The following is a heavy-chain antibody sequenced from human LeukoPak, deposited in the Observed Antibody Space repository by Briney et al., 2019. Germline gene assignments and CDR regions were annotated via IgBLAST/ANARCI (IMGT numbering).Heavy chain of an antibody. V-gene: IGHV4-39*01. J-gene: IGHJ4*02. Sequence: SETLSLICTVSGGSISSSSYYWGWIRQPPGKGLEWIGSIYYSGSTYYNPSLKSRVTISVDTSKNQFSLKLSSVTAADTAVYYCASDLYYYDSSGYPSWGQGTLVTVSS. D-gene: IGHD3-22*01. CDR3: ASDLYYYDSSGYPS. CDR2: IYYSGST. CDR1: GGSISSSSYY.